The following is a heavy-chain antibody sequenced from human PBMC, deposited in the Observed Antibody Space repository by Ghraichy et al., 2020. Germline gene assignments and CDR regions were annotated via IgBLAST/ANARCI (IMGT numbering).Heavy chain of an antibody. V-gene: IGHV3-64*01. CDR2: ISSNGGST. D-gene: IGHD5-18*01. J-gene: IGHJ4*02. Sequence: GGSLRLSCTASGFTFSSYAMHWVRQAPGKGLEYVSAISSNGGSTYYANSVKGRFTISRDNSKNTLYLQMGSLRAEDMAVYYCARRLMETAMGYDYWGRGTLVTVSS. CDR3: ARRLMETAMGYDY. CDR1: GFTFSSYA.